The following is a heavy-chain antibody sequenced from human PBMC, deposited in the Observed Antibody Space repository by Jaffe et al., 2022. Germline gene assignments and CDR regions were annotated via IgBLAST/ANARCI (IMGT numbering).Heavy chain of an antibody. CDR3: ARMTRDLFLVVGYYYYYMDV. CDR1: GYTFTSYG. J-gene: IGHJ6*03. D-gene: IGHD3-3*01. CDR2: ISAYNGNT. Sequence: QVQLVQSGAEVKKPGASVKVSCKASGYTFTSYGISWVRQAPGQGLEWMGWISAYNGNTNYAQKLQGRVTMTTDTSTSTAYMELRSLRSDDTAVYYCARMTRDLFLVVGYYYYYMDVWGKGTTVTVSS. V-gene: IGHV1-18*01.